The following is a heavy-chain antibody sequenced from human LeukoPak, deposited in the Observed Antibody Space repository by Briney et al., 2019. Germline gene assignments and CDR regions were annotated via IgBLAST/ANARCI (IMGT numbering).Heavy chain of an antibody. CDR3: AKDDRIATMVRGVTNFDY. V-gene: IGHV3-23*01. D-gene: IGHD3-10*01. CDR1: GFTFSSYA. J-gene: IGHJ4*02. CDR2: ISGSGGST. Sequence: GGSLRLSCAASGFTFSSYAMSWVRQAPGKGLEWVSAISGSGGSTYYADSVKGRFTISRDNSKNTPYLQMNSLRAEDTAVYYCAKDDRIATMVRGVTNFDYWGQGTLVTVSS.